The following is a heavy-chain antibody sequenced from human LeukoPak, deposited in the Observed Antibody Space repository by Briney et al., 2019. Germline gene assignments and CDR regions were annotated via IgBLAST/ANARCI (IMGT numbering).Heavy chain of an antibody. CDR3: ARQGYCSGGSCPKYYGMDV. Sequence: SETLSLTCTVSGGSISSYYWSWIRQPPGKGLEWIGYIYYSGSTNYNPSLKSRVTTSVDTSKNQFSLKLSSVTAADTAVYYCARQGYCSGGSCPKYYGMDVWGQGTTVTVSS. J-gene: IGHJ6*02. V-gene: IGHV4-59*08. D-gene: IGHD2-15*01. CDR2: IYYSGST. CDR1: GGSISSYY.